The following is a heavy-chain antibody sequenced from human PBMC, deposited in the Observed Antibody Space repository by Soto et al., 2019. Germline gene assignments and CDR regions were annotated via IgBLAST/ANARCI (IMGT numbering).Heavy chain of an antibody. CDR1: GGSISSSSYY. D-gene: IGHD6-13*01. V-gene: IGHV4-39*01. CDR2: IYYSGST. CDR3: ARLVTAAGKNDYFDY. Sequence: PSETLSLTCTVSGGSISSSSYYWGWIRQPPGKGLEWIGSIYYSGSTYYNPSLKSRVTISVDTSKNQFSLKLSSVTAADTAVYYCARLVTAAGKNDYFDYWGQGTLVTVSS. J-gene: IGHJ4*02.